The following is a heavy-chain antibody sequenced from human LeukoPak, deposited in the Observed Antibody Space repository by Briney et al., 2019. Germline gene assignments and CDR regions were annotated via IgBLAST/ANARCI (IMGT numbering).Heavy chain of an antibody. V-gene: IGHV3-23*01. CDR3: ARDYLRFNYYDSSGYPFDY. J-gene: IGHJ4*02. CDR2: ISGSGGST. D-gene: IGHD3-22*01. CDR1: GFSFSSYA. Sequence: PGGSLRLSCAASGFSFSSYAMSWVRQAPGKGLEWVSAISGSGGSTYYADSVKGRFTISRDNSKNTLYLQMNSLRAEDTAVYYCARDYLRFNYYDSSGYPFDYWGQGTLVAVSS.